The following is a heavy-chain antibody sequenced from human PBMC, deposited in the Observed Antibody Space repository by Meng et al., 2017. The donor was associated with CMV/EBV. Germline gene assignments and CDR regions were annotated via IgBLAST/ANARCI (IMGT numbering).Heavy chain of an antibody. Sequence: GGSLRLSCAASGFTFSSYAMSWVRQAPGKGLEWASAISGSGGSTYYADSVKGRFTISRDNSKNTLYLQMNSLRAEDTAVYYCAKDLGVYSSSSIDYWGQGTLVTVSS. V-gene: IGHV3-23*01. CDR3: AKDLGVYSSSSIDY. CDR2: ISGSGGST. CDR1: GFTFSSYA. J-gene: IGHJ4*02. D-gene: IGHD6-6*01.